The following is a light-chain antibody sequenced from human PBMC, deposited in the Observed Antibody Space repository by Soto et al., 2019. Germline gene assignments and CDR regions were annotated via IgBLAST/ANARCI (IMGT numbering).Light chain of an antibody. Sequence: DIQMTQSPSSLSASVGDRVTITCQASQNINNYLNWYQQKPGRAPKLLIYDASNLEAGVPSRFGGSGSGTDFTFTISRLQPEDIATYYCQQYENLPTFGQGTRLEN. CDR2: DAS. CDR1: QNINNY. CDR3: QQYENLPT. J-gene: IGKJ5*01. V-gene: IGKV1-33*01.